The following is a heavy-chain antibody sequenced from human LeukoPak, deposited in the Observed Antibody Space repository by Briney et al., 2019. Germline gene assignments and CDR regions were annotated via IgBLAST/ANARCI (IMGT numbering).Heavy chain of an antibody. CDR2: IRYDGSNK. CDR1: GFTFSSYG. V-gene: IGHV3-30*02. J-gene: IGHJ4*02. CDR3: AREELGTYGSGNLPTL. D-gene: IGHD3-10*01. Sequence: PGGSLRLSCAASGFTFSSYGMHWVRQAPGKGLEWVAFIRYDGSNKYYADSVKGRFTISRDNSKNTLYLQMNSLRAEDTAVYYCAREELGTYGSGNLPTLWGQGTLVTVSS.